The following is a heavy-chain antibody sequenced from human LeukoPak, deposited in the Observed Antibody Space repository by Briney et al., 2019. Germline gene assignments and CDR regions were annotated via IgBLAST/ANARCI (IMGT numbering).Heavy chain of an antibody. D-gene: IGHD6-6*01. CDR1: GFTFSSYA. CDR3: AKDRSSSFSGFLGY. Sequence: QPGGSLRLSCAASGFTFSSYAMNWVRQAPGKGLEWVSAMSYSGSSTYYADSVKGRFTISRDNSKNTLYLQMNSLRAEDTAVYYCAKDRSSSFSGFLGYWGQGTLVTVSS. J-gene: IGHJ4*02. CDR2: MSYSGSST. V-gene: IGHV3-23*01.